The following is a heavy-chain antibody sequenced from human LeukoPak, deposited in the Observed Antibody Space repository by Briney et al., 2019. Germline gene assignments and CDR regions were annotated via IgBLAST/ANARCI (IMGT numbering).Heavy chain of an antibody. V-gene: IGHV3-74*01. D-gene: IGHD6-6*01. CDR1: GFTFSSYW. CDR2: IDTDGSST. CDR3: ARGYSSSYYFDY. Sequence: GGSLRLSCAASGFTFSSYWMHWVRQAPGKGLVWVSRIDTDGSSTTYADSVKGRFTVSRDNAKNTLYLQMNSLRAEDTAVYYCARGYSSSYYFDYWGQGTLVTASS. J-gene: IGHJ4*02.